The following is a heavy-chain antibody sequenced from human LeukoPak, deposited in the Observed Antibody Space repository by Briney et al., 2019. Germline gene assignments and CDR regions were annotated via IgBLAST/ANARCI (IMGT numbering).Heavy chain of an antibody. J-gene: IGHJ3*02. Sequence: VGSLRLSCAASGFSFSSYGMYWVRQAPGKGLERVAFIRCDASDKYYADSVEGRFTISRDISKNTLYLQMNSLRAEDTAVYYCARGASGGDAFDIWGQGTMVTVSS. CDR3: ARGASGGDAFDI. D-gene: IGHD1-26*01. V-gene: IGHV3-30*02. CDR1: GFSFSSYG. CDR2: IRCDASDK.